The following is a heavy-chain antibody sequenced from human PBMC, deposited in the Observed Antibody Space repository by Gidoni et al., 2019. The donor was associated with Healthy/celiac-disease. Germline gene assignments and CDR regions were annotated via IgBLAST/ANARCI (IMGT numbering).Heavy chain of an antibody. CDR3: ARSPHSEGYDSSGYYDTFDY. V-gene: IGHV2-26*01. J-gene: IGHJ4*02. Sequence: QVTLKESGPVLVKPTETLTLTCTVSEFSLSTARMGVSWIRQPPGKALEWLAHIFSNDEKSYSTSLKSRLTISKDTSKSQVVLTMTNMDPVDTATYYCARSPHSEGYDSSGYYDTFDYWGQGTLVTVSS. D-gene: IGHD3-22*01. CDR2: IFSNDEK. CDR1: EFSLSTARMG.